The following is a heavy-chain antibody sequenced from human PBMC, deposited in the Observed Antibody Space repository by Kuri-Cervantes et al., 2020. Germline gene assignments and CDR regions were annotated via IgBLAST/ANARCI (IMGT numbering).Heavy chain of an antibody. CDR1: GYTFTGYY. V-gene: IGHV1-2*02. D-gene: IGHD6-19*01. CDR3: ARLAVAGEGCFDY. CDR2: INPNSGGT. Sequence: ASVKIFCKASGYTFTGYYMHWVRQAPGQGLEWMGWINPNSGGTNYAQKFQGRVTMTRDTSISTAYMELSRLRSDGTAVYYCARLAVAGEGCFDYWAQGTLVTVSS. J-gene: IGHJ4*02.